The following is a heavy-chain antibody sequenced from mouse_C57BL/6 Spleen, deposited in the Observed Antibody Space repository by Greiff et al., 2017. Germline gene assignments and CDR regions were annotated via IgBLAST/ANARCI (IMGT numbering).Heavy chain of an antibody. CDR1: GYTFTSYW. J-gene: IGHJ2*01. Sequence: QVQLQQPGAELVMPGASVKLSCKASGYTFTSYWMHWVKQRPGQGLEWIGEIDPSDSYTNYNQKFKGKSTLTVDKSSSTAYMQLSSLTSEDSAVYCCARWWDRWYFDYWGKGTTLTVSS. CDR2: IDPSDSYT. V-gene: IGHV1-69*01. CDR3: ARWWDRWYFDY. D-gene: IGHD3-3*01.